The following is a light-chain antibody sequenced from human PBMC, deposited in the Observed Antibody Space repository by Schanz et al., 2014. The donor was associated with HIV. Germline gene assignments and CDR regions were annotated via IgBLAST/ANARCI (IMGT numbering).Light chain of an antibody. CDR1: QSVSSSY. Sequence: EIVLTQSPGTLSLSPGERATLSCRASQSVSSSYLAWYQQKPDQAPRLLIYGASTRATGIPARFSGSGSGTEFTLTISSLQSEDFAVYYCQQYNDWPPITFGQGTRLEIK. V-gene: IGKV3-15*01. CDR3: QQYNDWPPIT. CDR2: GAS. J-gene: IGKJ5*01.